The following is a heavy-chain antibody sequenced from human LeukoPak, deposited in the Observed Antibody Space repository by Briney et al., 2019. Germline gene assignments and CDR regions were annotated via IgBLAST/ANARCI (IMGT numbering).Heavy chain of an antibody. D-gene: IGHD2-21*01. V-gene: IGHV4-59*01. CDR1: GGSISTYY. Sequence: SETLSLTCTVSGGSISTYYWTWIRQPPGKGLEWIGYIYYSGSINYNPSLKSRVTISVDTSKNQFSLKLTSLTAADTAVYYCAKGGKGFPLGLRFDSWGQGTLVSVSS. CDR2: IYYSGSI. J-gene: IGHJ4*02. CDR3: AKGGKGFPLGLRFDS.